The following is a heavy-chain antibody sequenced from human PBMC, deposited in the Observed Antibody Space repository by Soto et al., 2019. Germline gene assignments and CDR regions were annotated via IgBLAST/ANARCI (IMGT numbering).Heavy chain of an antibody. V-gene: IGHV3-30*03. D-gene: IGHD2-21*02. J-gene: IGHJ4*02. Sequence: PGGSLRLSCAASGFTFSSYGMHWVRQAPGKGLEWVAFISYDGSNKYYADSVKGRFTISRDNSKNTLYLPRYSLRAEARAVYYCARLVATYQIPDYWGQRSLVTVS. CDR3: ARLVATYQIPDY. CDR2: ISYDGSNK. CDR1: GFTFSSYG.